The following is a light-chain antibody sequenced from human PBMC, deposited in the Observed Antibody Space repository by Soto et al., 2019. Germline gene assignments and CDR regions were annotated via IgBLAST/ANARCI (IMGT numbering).Light chain of an antibody. CDR2: DAS. CDR3: QPENSYSPT. Sequence: DIQMTQSPSTLSASVGDRVTITCRASQSISSWLAWYQQKPGKAPKLLIYDASSLESGVPSRFSGSGSGSEFTFHNRQLHAYEFGNYFCQPENSYSPTFGQGTKVEIK. V-gene: IGKV1-5*01. J-gene: IGKJ1*01. CDR1: QSISSW.